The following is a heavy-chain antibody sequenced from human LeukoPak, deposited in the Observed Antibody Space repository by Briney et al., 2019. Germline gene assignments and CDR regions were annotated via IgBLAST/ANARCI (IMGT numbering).Heavy chain of an antibody. CDR1: GFTFSSYW. Sequence: PGGSLRLSCAASGFTFSSYWMPWVRQAPGKGLVWVSRINSDGSSTSYADSVKGRFTISRDNAKNSLYLQMNSLRDEDTAVYYCARDYRHSSGRYDYWGQGTLVTVSS. CDR2: INSDGSST. V-gene: IGHV3-74*01. J-gene: IGHJ4*02. CDR3: ARDYRHSSGRYDY. D-gene: IGHD6-19*01.